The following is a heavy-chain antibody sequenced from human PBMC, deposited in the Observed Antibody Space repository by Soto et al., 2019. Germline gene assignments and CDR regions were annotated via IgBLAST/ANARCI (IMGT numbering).Heavy chain of an antibody. Sequence: QVQLVQSGTEVKKPGASVKVSCKASGYTFRSYGISWVRQAPGQGLEWMGWISGYNGKTHYSQKFQGKVTKTTDTATSTAYMELRNLRSDDTAVYYCAKADSNYAGRFSYYYMDVWGTGTMVTVSS. J-gene: IGHJ6*03. CDR3: AKADSNYAGRFSYYYMDV. CDR1: GYTFRSYG. V-gene: IGHV1-18*01. CDR2: ISGYNGKT. D-gene: IGHD4-4*01.